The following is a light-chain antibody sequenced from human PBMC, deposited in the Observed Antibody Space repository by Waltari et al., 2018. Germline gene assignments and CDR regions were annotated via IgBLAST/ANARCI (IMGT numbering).Light chain of an antibody. V-gene: IGKV1-9*01. CDR2: GAS. CDR1: QGISSY. J-gene: IGKJ5*01. Sequence: DIQLTQSPSFLSASVGDRVTITCRASQGISSYLAWFQQKPGKAPNLLIYGASTLQSGVPSRFSGSGSGTEFTLTISSLQPEDFVTYYCQQLSSYPITFGQGTRLEIK. CDR3: QQLSSYPIT.